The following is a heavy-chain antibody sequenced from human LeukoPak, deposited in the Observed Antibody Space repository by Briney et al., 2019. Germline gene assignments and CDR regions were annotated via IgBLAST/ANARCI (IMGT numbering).Heavy chain of an antibody. Sequence: ASVKVSCKASGYTFTDYYMHWVRQAPGQGLEWMGIINPSDGVIDYAQKFQDRVTMTRDTSTSTVYMELSSLRSEDTAVYYCARDANLGSGSYYYYYYGMDVWGQGTTVTVSS. CDR3: ARDANLGSGSYYYYYYGMDV. CDR2: INPSDGVI. CDR1: GYTFTDYY. J-gene: IGHJ6*02. V-gene: IGHV1-46*01. D-gene: IGHD3-10*01.